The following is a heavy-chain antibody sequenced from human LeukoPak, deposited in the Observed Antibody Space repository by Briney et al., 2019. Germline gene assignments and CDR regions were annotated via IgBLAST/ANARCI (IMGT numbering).Heavy chain of an antibody. J-gene: IGHJ4*02. D-gene: IGHD2-2*01. V-gene: IGHV1-18*01. CDR2: ISAYNGNT. Sequence: GASVKVSCKASGYTFTSYGISWVRQAPGQGLEWMGWISAYNGNTNYAQKLQGRVTMTTDTSTSTAYMELRSLRSDDTAVYYCARAPDIVVVPADSSTFDYWGQGTLVTVSS. CDR3: ARAPDIVVVPADSSTFDY. CDR1: GYTFTSYG.